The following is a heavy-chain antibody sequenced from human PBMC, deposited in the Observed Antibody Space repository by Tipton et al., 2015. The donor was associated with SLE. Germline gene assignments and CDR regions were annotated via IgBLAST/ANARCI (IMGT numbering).Heavy chain of an antibody. D-gene: IGHD6-19*01. CDR1: GGSISSGSYY. J-gene: IGHJ6*03. Sequence: TLSLTCTVSGGSISSGSYYWSWIRQPAGKGLEWIGRIYTSGSTNHNPSLKSRVTISVDTSKNQFSLKLSSVTAADTAVYYCASEIAVAGRHYYYYMDVWGKGTTVTVSS. CDR2: IYTSGST. V-gene: IGHV4-61*02. CDR3: ASEIAVAGRHYYYYMDV.